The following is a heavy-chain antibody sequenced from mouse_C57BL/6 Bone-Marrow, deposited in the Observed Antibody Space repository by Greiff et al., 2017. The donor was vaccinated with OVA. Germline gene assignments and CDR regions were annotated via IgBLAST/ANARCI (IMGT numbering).Heavy chain of an antibody. D-gene: IGHD1-1*01. CDR2: IDPSDSYT. Sequence: QVQLKQPGAELVMPGASVKLSCKASGYTFTSYWMHWVKQRPGQGLEWIGEIDPSDSYTNYNQKFKGKSTLTVDNSSSTAYMQLSSLTSEDSAVDYCASEDYYYFDYWGQGTTLTVSS. J-gene: IGHJ2*01. V-gene: IGHV1-69*01. CDR1: GYTFTSYW. CDR3: ASEDYYYFDY.